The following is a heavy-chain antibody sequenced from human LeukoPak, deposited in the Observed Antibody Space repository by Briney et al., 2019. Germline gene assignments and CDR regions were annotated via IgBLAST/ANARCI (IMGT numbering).Heavy chain of an antibody. V-gene: IGHV3-23*01. CDR1: GFTFSSYA. CDR3: AKISTVSSNFDY. D-gene: IGHD4-17*01. J-gene: IGHJ4*02. CDR2: IDYSGGAA. Sequence: GGSLRLSCSASGFTFSSYAMGWVRQAPGKGLEWVSSIDYSGGAAYSADSVKGRFTISRDNSKNTLYLQMNSLRAEDTALYSCAKISTVSSNFDYWGQGTLVTVSA.